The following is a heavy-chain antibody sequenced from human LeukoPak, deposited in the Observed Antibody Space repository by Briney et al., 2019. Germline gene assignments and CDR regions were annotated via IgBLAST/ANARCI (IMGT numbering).Heavy chain of an antibody. D-gene: IGHD3-10*01. CDR2: IYPGDSDT. CDR1: GYSFTSYW. Sequence: GESLKISSKGSGYSFTSYWIGWGRPMAGEGLEWMGIIYPGDSDTRYSPSFQGEVTISADKSISTDYLQWSSQKASDTAMYYFARQITMVRGVHYYGMDVWGQGTTVTVSS. J-gene: IGHJ6*02. CDR3: ARQITMVRGVHYYGMDV. V-gene: IGHV5-51*01.